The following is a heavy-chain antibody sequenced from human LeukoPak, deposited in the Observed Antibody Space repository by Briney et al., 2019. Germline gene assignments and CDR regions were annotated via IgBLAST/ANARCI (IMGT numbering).Heavy chain of an antibody. CDR3: ARRGTVTAERFDY. V-gene: IGHV4-39*01. J-gene: IGHJ4*02. CDR2: IYYSGST. CDR1: GGSISSSSYY. Sequence: SETLSLTCTVSGGSISSSSYYWGWIRQPPGKGLEWIGSIYYSGSTYYNPSLKSRVTISVDTSKNQFSLKLSSVTAADTAVYYCARRGTVTAERFDYWGQGTLVTVSS. D-gene: IGHD4-11*01.